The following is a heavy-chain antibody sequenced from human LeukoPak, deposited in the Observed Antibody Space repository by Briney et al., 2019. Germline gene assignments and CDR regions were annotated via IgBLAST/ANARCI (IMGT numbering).Heavy chain of an antibody. CDR2: ISAYNGNT. D-gene: IGHD3-22*01. J-gene: IGHJ6*02. Sequence: ASVKVSCKASGYTFTSYGISWVRQAPGQGLEWMGWISAYNGNTNYAQKLQGRVTMTTDTSTSTAYMELRSLRSDDTAVYYCAREALNYYYDSSGYYRKSYYYYGMDVWGQGTTVTVSS. CDR1: GYTFTSYG. V-gene: IGHV1-18*01. CDR3: AREALNYYYDSSGYYRKSYYYYGMDV.